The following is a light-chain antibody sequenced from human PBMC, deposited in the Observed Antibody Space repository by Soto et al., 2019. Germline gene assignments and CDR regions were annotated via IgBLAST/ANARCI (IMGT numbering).Light chain of an antibody. Sequence: DIVMTQSPDSLAVSLGERATINCKSSQSVLYNSNNKNYLAWYQQKPGQPPKLLIYWASTRESGVPDRFSGSGSGTDFTLTISSLQAEDVAIYHCQQYVIPLTFGGGTKVEIK. V-gene: IGKV4-1*01. CDR3: QQYVIPLT. CDR1: QSVLYNSNNKNY. CDR2: WAS. J-gene: IGKJ4*01.